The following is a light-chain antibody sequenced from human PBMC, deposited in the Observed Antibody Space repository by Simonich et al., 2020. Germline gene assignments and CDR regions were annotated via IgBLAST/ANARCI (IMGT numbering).Light chain of an antibody. CDR3: SSYTSSSTWV. CDR2: DFS. J-gene: IGLJ3*02. Sequence: QSALTQPASVSGSPGQSITISCTGTSIDVGGYNYVTWYQQHPGKAPKIMIYDFSKRPAGVSNRFSCSKSGNTASLTISGLQAEDEADYYCSSYTSSSTWVFGGGTKLTVL. CDR1: SIDVGGYNY. V-gene: IGLV2-14*01.